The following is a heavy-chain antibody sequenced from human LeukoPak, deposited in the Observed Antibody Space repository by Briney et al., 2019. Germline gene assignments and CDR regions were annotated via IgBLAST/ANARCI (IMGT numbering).Heavy chain of an antibody. CDR1: GFRFSNYW. CDR2: INSDGSST. Sequence: GGSLRLSCAASGFRFSNYWMSWVRQAPGKGLVWVSRINSDGSSTSYADSVKGRFTISRDNAKNTLYLQMNSLRAEDTAVYYCAREGAAAATDAFDIWGQGTMVTVSS. D-gene: IGHD6-13*01. CDR3: AREGAAAATDAFDI. J-gene: IGHJ3*02. V-gene: IGHV3-74*01.